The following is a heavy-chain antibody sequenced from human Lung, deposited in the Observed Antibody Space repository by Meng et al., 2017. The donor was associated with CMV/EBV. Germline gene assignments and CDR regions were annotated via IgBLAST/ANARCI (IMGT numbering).Heavy chain of an antibody. D-gene: IGHD6-13*01. CDR3: ARIGIGAADPNWFDP. J-gene: IGHJ5*02. V-gene: IGHV3-48*04. CDR2: ISSSSSTI. Sequence: SCAASGFTFSSYSMNWVRQAPGKGLEWVSYISSSSSTIYYADSVKGRFTISRDNAKNSLYLQMNSLRAEDTAVYYCARIGIGAADPNWFDPWGQGXLVTVSS. CDR1: GFTFSSYS.